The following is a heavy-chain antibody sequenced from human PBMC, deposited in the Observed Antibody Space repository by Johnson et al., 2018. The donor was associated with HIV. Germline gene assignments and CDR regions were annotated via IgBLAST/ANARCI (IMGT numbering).Heavy chain of an antibody. D-gene: IGHD2-2*01. J-gene: IGHJ3*02. CDR1: GFTFSSYG. V-gene: IGHV3-30*02. Sequence: QVQLVESGGGVVQPGGSLRLSCAASGFTFSSYGMHWVRQAPGKGLEWVAFIRYGGSNKYYADSVKGRFTISRDNSKNTLYLQMNSLRAEDTAVYYCAITLGVPTDDDAFDIWGQGTMVTVSS. CDR3: AITLGVPTDDDAFDI. CDR2: IRYGGSNK.